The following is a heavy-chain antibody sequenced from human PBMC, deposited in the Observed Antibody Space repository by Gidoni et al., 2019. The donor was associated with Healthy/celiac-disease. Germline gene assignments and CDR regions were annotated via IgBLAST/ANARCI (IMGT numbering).Heavy chain of an antibody. Sequence: QVQLQESGPGLVKPSETLSLTCTVSGGSISSYYWSWILQPPGKGLEWIGYIYYSGSTNYNPSLKSRVTISVDTSKNQFSLKLSSVTAADTAVYYCASTTVAGYFDYWGQGTLVTVSS. CDR3: ASTTVAGYFDY. D-gene: IGHD1-1*01. V-gene: IGHV4-59*01. CDR1: GGSISSYY. J-gene: IGHJ4*02. CDR2: IYYSGST.